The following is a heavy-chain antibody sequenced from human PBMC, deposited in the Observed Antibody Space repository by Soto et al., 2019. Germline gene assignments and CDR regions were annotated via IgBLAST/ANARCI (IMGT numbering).Heavy chain of an antibody. Sequence: PSETLSLTCTLFGGSISSISYYWGWIRQPPGKGLEWIGSIYYSGSTYYNPSLKSRVTISVDTSKNQFSLKLSSVTAADTAVYYCACIFSGGYGYGFYYYGMDVWGQGTTVTVSS. V-gene: IGHV4-39*01. CDR2: IYYSGST. CDR3: ACIFSGGYGYGFYYYGMDV. CDR1: GGSISSISYY. J-gene: IGHJ6*02. D-gene: IGHD5-18*01.